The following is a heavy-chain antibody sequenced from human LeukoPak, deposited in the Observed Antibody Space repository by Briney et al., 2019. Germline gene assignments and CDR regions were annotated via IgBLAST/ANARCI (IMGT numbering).Heavy chain of an antibody. Sequence: GASVKLSCRASGHTFTDYYLHWVRHPPAQGLQWMGMVNPTAGSRAYAQDFQDRVPMTRDTSTSTVYMELYSLRTEDTAMYYCARDLTNWGQETLVTVSS. J-gene: IGHJ4*02. CDR2: VNPTAGSR. CDR1: GHTFTDYY. CDR3: ARDLTN. V-gene: IGHV1-46*03.